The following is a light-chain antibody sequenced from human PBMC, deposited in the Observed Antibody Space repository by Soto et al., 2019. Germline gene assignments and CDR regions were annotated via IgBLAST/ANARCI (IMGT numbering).Light chain of an antibody. Sequence: ALTQPPSASGSPGQSVTVSCTGTSSDAGSYNYVSWYQQHPGKAPKLMIYEVNKRPSGVPDRFSGSKSGNTASLTVSGLQAEDEADYYCSSYAGSNNYVFGTGTKVTVL. J-gene: IGLJ1*01. CDR3: SSYAGSNNYV. V-gene: IGLV2-8*01. CDR2: EVN. CDR1: SSDAGSYNY.